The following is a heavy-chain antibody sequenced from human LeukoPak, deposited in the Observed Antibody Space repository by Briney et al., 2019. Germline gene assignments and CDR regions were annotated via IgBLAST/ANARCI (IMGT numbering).Heavy chain of an antibody. Sequence: PSETLSFTCTVSGGSISSGDYYWSWIRQPPGKGLEWIGYIYYSGSTYYNPSLKSRVTISVDTSKNQFSLKLSSVTAADTAVYYCARVLGSSPYYFDYWGQGTLVTVSS. D-gene: IGHD3-10*02. CDR3: ARVLGSSPYYFDY. J-gene: IGHJ4*02. CDR2: IYYSGST. V-gene: IGHV4-30-4*01. CDR1: GGSISSGDYY.